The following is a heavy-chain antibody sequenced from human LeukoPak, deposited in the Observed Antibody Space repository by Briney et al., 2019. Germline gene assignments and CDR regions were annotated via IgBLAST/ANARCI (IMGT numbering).Heavy chain of an antibody. J-gene: IGHJ4*02. CDR3: ARRSEFDNTHYHYFDY. D-gene: IGHD2-15*01. CDR2: IYHSGST. CDR1: GGSIDSRSYY. Sequence: SETLSLTCTVSGGSIDSRSYYWDWIRQAPGKGLEWIGTIYHSGSTEYNPSLKSRVAIFVDTSKNQFSLILHSVAAADTAVYYCARRSEFDNTHYHYFDYWGQGALVTVSS. V-gene: IGHV4-39*01.